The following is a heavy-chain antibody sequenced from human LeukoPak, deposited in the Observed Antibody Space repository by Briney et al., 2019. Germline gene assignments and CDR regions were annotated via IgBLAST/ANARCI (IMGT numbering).Heavy chain of an antibody. CDR3: ARDRLHYGEYEKTLDY. Sequence: GGSLRLSCAASGFSVSSNYMNWVRQAPGKGLEWVSYITFTSSTIHYADSVKGRFTISRDNAKSSLYLQMNSLRADDTAVYYCARDRLHYGEYEKTLDYWGQGTLVTVSS. CDR1: GFSVSSNY. CDR2: ITFTSSTI. V-gene: IGHV3-48*01. J-gene: IGHJ4*02. D-gene: IGHD4-17*01.